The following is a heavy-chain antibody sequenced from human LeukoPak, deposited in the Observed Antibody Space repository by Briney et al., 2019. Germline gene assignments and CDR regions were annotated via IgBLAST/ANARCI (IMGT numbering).Heavy chain of an antibody. Sequence: GASVKLSCKASGYTFTSYDINWVRQATGQGLEWMGWMNPNSGNTGYAQKFQDRVIMTRNTSISTVSMELSSLRSDDTAVYYCARGLNWNGGNMDVWGKGTTVTVSS. V-gene: IGHV1-8*01. J-gene: IGHJ6*03. D-gene: IGHD1-1*01. CDR2: MNPNSGNT. CDR3: ARGLNWNGGNMDV. CDR1: GYTFTSYD.